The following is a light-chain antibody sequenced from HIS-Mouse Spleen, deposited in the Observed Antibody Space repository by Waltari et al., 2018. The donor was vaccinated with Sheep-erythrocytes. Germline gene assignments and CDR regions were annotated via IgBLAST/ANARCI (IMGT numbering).Light chain of an antibody. CDR3: YSTDSSGNHWV. J-gene: IGLJ3*02. CDR2: EDS. Sequence: SYELTQPPSVSLSPGQTARITCAGEALPKNYPYCYQQKSGPAPVLVIYEDSKRPSGIPERFSGSSSGTMATLTISGAQVEDDADYYCYSTDSSGNHWVFGGGTKLTVL. V-gene: IGLV3-10*01. CDR1: ALPKNY.